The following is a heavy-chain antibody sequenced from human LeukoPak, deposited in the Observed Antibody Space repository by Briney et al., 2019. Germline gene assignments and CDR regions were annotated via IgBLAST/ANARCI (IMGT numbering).Heavy chain of an antibody. V-gene: IGHV3-21*01. Sequence: GGSLRLSCAASGFTFSSYSMNWVRQAPGKGLEWVSSISSSSSYIYYADSVKGRFTISRDNAKNSLYLQMNSLRAEDTAVYYCARDPGYSGYDRVDYWGQGTLVTVSS. CDR2: ISSSSSYI. D-gene: IGHD5-12*01. J-gene: IGHJ4*02. CDR1: GFTFSSYS. CDR3: ARDPGYSGYDRVDY.